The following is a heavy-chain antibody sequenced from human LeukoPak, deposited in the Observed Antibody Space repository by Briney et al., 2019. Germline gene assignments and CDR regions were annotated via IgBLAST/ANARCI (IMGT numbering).Heavy chain of an antibody. CDR2: INHSGST. V-gene: IGHV4-34*01. CDR3: ARGRTRTYGSGSYYNIYYYYGMDV. J-gene: IGHJ6*02. D-gene: IGHD3-10*01. CDR1: GGPFSGYY. Sequence: SETRSLTCAVYGGPFSGYYWSWIRQPPGKGLEWIGEINHSGSTNYNPSLKSRVTISVDTSKNQFSLKLSSVTAADTAVYYCARGRTRTYGSGSYYNIYYYYGMDVWGQGTTVTVSS.